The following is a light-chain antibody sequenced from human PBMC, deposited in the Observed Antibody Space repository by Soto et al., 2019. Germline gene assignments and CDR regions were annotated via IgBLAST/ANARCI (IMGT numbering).Light chain of an antibody. J-gene: IGKJ4*01. V-gene: IGKV3-15*01. CDR3: QHYNNWIAS. CDR2: GAS. Sequence: VMTQSPATLSVSPGNTVTLSCRANQTITSNLAWYQQKPCQAPRLLIYGASTRANGIPVRFSGSGSGTEFTLTISSLQSEDFAVYYCQHYNNWIASFGGGTKVEIK. CDR1: QTITSN.